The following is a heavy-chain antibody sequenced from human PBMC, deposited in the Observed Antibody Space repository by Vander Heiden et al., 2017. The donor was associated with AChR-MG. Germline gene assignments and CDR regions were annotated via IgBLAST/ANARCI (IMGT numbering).Heavy chain of an antibody. D-gene: IGHD1-26*01. J-gene: IGHJ3*02. Sequence: QLKLQESGSGLEKPSETVSVACTVFHASISSSPYYWGWVRQPPGKGLECIGSIFYSGSTYYNPSLKSRVTIFVDTSKNHFSLNLSSVTATDTAVYYCARHGRSGTYYAAFDIWGQGTMVTVSS. CDR2: IFYSGST. V-gene: IGHV4-39*02. CDR3: ARHGRSGTYYAAFDI. CDR1: HASISSSPYY.